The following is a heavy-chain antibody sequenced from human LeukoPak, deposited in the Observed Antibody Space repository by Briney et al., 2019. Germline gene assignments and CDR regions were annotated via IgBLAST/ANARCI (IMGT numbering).Heavy chain of an antibody. Sequence: SETLSLTCTVSGVSISSSNSYWGWIRQPPGKGLEWIGSIYYSGNTYYNTSLKSQVSISIDTSKNQFSLRLTSVTAADTAVYYCARQTGSGLFILPGGQGTLVTVSS. J-gene: IGHJ4*02. CDR1: GVSISSSNSY. CDR2: IYYSGNT. D-gene: IGHD3/OR15-3a*01. V-gene: IGHV4-39*01. CDR3: ARQTGSGLFILP.